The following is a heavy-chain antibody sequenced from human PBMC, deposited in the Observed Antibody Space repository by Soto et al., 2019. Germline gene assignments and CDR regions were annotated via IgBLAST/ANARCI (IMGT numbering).Heavy chain of an antibody. V-gene: IGHV3-21*04. J-gene: IGHJ4*02. CDR3: AKDDLILTGYYGFDY. D-gene: IGHD3-9*01. Sequence: GGSLRLSCAASGFTFSSYSMNWVRQAPGKGLEWVSSISSSSSYIYYADSVKGRFTISRDNAKNSLYLQMNSLRAEDTAVYYCAKDDLILTGYYGFDYWGQGTRVTVSS. CDR2: ISSSSSYI. CDR1: GFTFSSYS.